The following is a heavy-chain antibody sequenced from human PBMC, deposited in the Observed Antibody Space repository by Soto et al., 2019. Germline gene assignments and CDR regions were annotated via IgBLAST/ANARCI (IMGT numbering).Heavy chain of an antibody. D-gene: IGHD6-6*01. CDR3: ARSGYSSSSPLDY. CDR2: ISAYNGNT. Sequence: VPVKISCRAPGYPYTSYRISWVRQSPGQGLEWMGWISAYNGNTNDAQKLHGRVTMTTDTSTRTAYMELRSLRSDDTAVYYCARSGYSSSSPLDYWCQGTLVAV. CDR1: GYPYTSYR. V-gene: IGHV1-18*04. J-gene: IGHJ4*02.